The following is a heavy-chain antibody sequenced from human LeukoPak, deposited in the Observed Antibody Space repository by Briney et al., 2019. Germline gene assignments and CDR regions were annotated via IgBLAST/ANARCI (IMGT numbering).Heavy chain of an antibody. D-gene: IGHD4-17*01. V-gene: IGHV1-2*02. CDR1: GYTFTGYY. CDR2: INPNSGGT. CDR3: ARGAVTVWSDAFDI. Sequence: ASVKVSCKASGYTFTGYYMHGVRQAAGQGLEWMGWINPNSGGTNYAQKFQGRVTMTRDTSISTAYMELSKLRSDDTAVYYCARGAVTVWSDAFDIWGQGTMVTVSS. J-gene: IGHJ3*02.